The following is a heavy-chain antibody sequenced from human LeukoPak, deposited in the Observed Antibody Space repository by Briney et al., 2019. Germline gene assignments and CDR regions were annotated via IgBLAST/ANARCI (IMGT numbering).Heavy chain of an antibody. CDR2: ISTDGSRI. V-gene: IGHV3-64*02. D-gene: IGHD6-19*01. Sequence: GGSLRLSCAASGFTFSNSAMYWVRQAPGKGLEYVSVISTDGSRIYYADSVKGRFTISRDNSKNTLYLQMGSLRAGDMAVYYCTRGLAISTSGWYDTFDYWGQGALVTVSS. CDR3: TRGLAISTSGWYDTFDY. CDR1: GFTFSNSA. J-gene: IGHJ4*02.